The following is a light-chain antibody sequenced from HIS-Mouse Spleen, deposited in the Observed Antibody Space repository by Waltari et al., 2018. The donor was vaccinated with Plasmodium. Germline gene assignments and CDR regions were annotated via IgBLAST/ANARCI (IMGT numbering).Light chain of an antibody. V-gene: IGLV1-44*01. CDR3: AAWDDSLNGVV. CDR2: SNN. CDR1: SSNIGSNT. J-gene: IGLJ2*01. Sequence: QSVLTQPPSASGPPGQGVTISCSGRSSNIGSNTVNWYQQLPATAPKLLIYSNNQRPSGVPDRFSGSKSGTSASLAISGLQSEDEADYYCAAWDDSLNGVVFGGGTKLTVL.